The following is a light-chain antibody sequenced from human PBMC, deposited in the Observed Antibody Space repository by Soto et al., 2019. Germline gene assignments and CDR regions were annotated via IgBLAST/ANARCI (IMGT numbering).Light chain of an antibody. CDR1: QDISVY. J-gene: IGKJ5*01. CDR3: QKFNTAPLT. Sequence: DIQMTQSPSSLSASVGDRVTITCRASQDISVYLAWYQQKPGKVPKLLIYSASTLQSGVPSRFSCSGSGTDFTLTISSLQPEDVATYYCQKFNTAPLTFGQGTGLEIK. V-gene: IGKV1-27*01. CDR2: SAS.